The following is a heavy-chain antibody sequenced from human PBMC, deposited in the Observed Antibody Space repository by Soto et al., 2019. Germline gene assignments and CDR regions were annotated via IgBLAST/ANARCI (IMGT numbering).Heavy chain of an antibody. CDR1: GGSISSGDYY. CDR3: ASGTTTVVTQENWFEP. V-gene: IGHV4-30-4*01. CDR2: IYYSGST. J-gene: IGHJ5*02. D-gene: IGHD4-17*01. Sequence: SETLSLTCTVSGGSISSGDYYWSWIRQPPGKGLEWIGYIYYSGSTYYNPSLKSRVTISVDTSKNQFSLKLSSVTAADTAVYYCASGTTTVVTQENWFEPRGQGTLVTVSS.